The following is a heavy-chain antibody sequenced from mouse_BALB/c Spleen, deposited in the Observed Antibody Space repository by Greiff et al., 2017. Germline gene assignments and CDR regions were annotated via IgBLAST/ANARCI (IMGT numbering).Heavy chain of an antibody. CDR2: ISSGSSTI. V-gene: IGHV5-17*02. CDR1: GFTFSSFG. J-gene: IGHJ4*01. D-gene: IGHD1-1*01. CDR3: ARDYGYAVDY. Sequence: EVKLVESGGGLVQPGGSRKLSCAASGFTFSSFGMHWVRQAPEKGLEWVAYISSGSSTIYYADTVKGRFTISRDNPKNTLFLQMTSLRSEDTAMYYCARDYGYAVDYWGQGTSVTVSS.